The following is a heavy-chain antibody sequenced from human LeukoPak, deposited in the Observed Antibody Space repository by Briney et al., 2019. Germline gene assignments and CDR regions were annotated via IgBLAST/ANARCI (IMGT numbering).Heavy chain of an antibody. J-gene: IGHJ4*02. CDR3: ARQGDYGDYRY. V-gene: IGHV4-61*08. D-gene: IGHD4-17*01. CDR2: IYYSGST. Sequence: PSETLSLTCTVSGGSISSGDYYWSWIRQPPGKGLEWIGYIYYSGSTNYNPSLKSRVTISVDTSKNQFSLKLSSVTAADTAVYYCARQGDYGDYRYWGQGTLVTVSS. CDR1: GGSISSGDYY.